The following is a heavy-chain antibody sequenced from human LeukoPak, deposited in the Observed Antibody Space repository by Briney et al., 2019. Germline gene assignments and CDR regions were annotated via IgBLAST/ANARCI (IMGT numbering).Heavy chain of an antibody. CDR1: GFTFSSYS. D-gene: IGHD6-13*01. CDR3: ARDPSIAAAGSYFFDY. Sequence: GRSLRLSCAPSGFTFSSYSMHWVRQAPANALEWAAVISYDGSNKYYADSVKGRFTISRDNSTNTLYLQMNSLRAEDTAVYYCARDPSIAAAGSYFFDYWGQGTLVTVSS. V-gene: IGHV3-30*04. CDR2: ISYDGSNK. J-gene: IGHJ4*02.